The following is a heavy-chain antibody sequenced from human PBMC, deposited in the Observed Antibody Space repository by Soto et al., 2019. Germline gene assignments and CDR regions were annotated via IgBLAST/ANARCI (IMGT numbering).Heavy chain of an antibody. CDR3: ARDRIVVVTAPPPYYYGMDV. J-gene: IGHJ6*02. CDR2: ISAYNGNT. V-gene: IGHV1-18*04. D-gene: IGHD2-21*02. CDR1: GYTFTSYG. Sequence: ASVKVSCKASGYTFTSYGISWVRQAPGQGLEWMGWISAYNGNTNYAQKLQGRVTMTTDTSTSTAYMELRSLRSDDTAVYYCARDRIVVVTAPPPYYYGMDVWGQGTMVTVSS.